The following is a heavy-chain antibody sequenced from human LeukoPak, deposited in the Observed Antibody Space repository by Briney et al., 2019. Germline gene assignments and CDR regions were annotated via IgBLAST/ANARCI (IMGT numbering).Heavy chain of an antibody. CDR2: INSADNVE. J-gene: IGHJ5*02. CDR3: ARDTVNGPFVISLDL. V-gene: IGHV3-48*03. CDR1: GFTLRFSE. D-gene: IGHD2-8*01. Sequence: GGSLRLSCAASGFTLRFSEMNWVRQAPGKGPEWVAHINSADNVEFYTDSVRGRFTMSRDNAKALLYLQINSLRDEDTAVYYCARDTVNGPFVISLDLWGQGVLVTVSS.